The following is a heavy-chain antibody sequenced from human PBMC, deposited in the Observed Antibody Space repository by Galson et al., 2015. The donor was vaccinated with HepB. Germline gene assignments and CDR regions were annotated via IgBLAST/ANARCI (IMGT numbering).Heavy chain of an antibody. CDR2: ISSSSNFI. J-gene: IGHJ4*02. CDR1: GFAFTTFS. CDR3: ARDASFDWLFRA. D-gene: IGHD3-9*01. V-gene: IGHV3-21*01. Sequence: SLRLSCAASGFAFTTFSMNWVRQAPGKGLEWVSSISSSSNFIYYADSVKGRFTISGDNAKNSLYLQMNSLRADDAAVYYCARDASFDWLFRAWGQGTLVTVSS.